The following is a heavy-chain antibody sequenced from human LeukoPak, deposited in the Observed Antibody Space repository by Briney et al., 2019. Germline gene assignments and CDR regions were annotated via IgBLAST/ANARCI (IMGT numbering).Heavy chain of an antibody. V-gene: IGHV5-51*01. CDR2: IYPGDSDT. D-gene: IGHD6-19*01. CDR1: GYSFTSYL. CDR3: ARLQGVSRGWSFDY. Sequence: GDSLKISCQGSGYSFTSYLNGWVRQMPGNRLEWIGIIYPGDSDTRYSPSFQGQVTISADKSISTAYLQWSSLKASDTAMYYCARLQGVSRGWSFDYWGQGTLVTVSS. J-gene: IGHJ4*02.